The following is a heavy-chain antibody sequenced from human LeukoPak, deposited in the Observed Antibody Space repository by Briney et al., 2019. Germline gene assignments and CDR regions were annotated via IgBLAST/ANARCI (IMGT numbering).Heavy chain of an antibody. CDR2: INHSGST. CDR1: GGSFSGYY. Sequence: SETLSLTCAVYGGSFSGYYWSWIRQPPGKGLEWIGEINHSGSTNYNPSLKSRVSISVDTSKNQFSLKLSSVTAADTAVYYCARGKGFDPWGQGTLVTVSS. V-gene: IGHV4-34*01. CDR3: ARGKGFDP. J-gene: IGHJ5*02.